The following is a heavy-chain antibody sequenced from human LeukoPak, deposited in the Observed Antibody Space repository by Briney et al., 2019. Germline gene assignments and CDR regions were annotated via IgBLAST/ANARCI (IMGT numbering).Heavy chain of an antibody. CDR1: GVTFSSYV. CDR2: ISGSGGGT. V-gene: IGHV3-23*01. J-gene: IGHJ3*02. CDR3: AKTLRGWDAFDI. Sequence: GGSLRLSCEASGVTFSSYVMSWVRQAPGKRPEWVSGISGSGGGTYYADSVKGRFAISRDNSKNTLYLQMNSLRAEDTAVYYCAKTLRGWDAFDIWGQGTMVTVSS. D-gene: IGHD6-19*01.